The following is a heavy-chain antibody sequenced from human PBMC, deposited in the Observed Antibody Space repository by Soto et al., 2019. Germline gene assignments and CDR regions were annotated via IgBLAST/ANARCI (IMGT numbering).Heavy chain of an antibody. J-gene: IGHJ6*02. CDR1: GFSLTTNGVG. V-gene: IGHV2-5*02. Sequence: QITLKESGPTLVKPTQTLTLTCTFSGFSLTTNGVGVGWIRQPPGKALEWLAVIYWDEDERYSPSLNSRLTILKDTPKNRVVLVMTNMDPVDTATYYCAHLGSNLPHYYYGLDVWGQGTTVTVSS. D-gene: IGHD1-1*01. CDR3: AHLGSNLPHYYYGLDV. CDR2: IYWDEDE.